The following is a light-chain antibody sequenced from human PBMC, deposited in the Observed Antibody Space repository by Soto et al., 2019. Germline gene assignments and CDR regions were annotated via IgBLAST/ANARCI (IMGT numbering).Light chain of an antibody. CDR1: SSDVGGYDY. CDR2: EVS. V-gene: IGLV2-14*01. CDR3: SSYSISTAYL. Sequence: QSVLTQPASVSGSPGQSITISCTGTSSDVGGYDYVSWYQLQPGKAPKLMVFEVSNRPSGVSYRFSGSKSGNTASLTISGLQAEDEADYFCSSYSISTAYLFGTGTKVNRP. J-gene: IGLJ1*01.